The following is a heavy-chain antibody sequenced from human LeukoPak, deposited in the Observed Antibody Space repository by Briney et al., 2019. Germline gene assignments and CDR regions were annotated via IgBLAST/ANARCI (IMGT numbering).Heavy chain of an antibody. J-gene: IGHJ6*02. Sequence: SGGSLRLSCAASGFTFSSYGMHWVRQAPGKGLEWVAVIWYDGSNEYYADSVKGRFTISRDNSKNTLYLQMSSLRAEDTAVYYCARDGGGNMYYYYGMDVWGQGTTVTVSS. V-gene: IGHV3-33*01. D-gene: IGHD4-23*01. CDR2: IWYDGSNE. CDR1: GFTFSSYG. CDR3: ARDGGGNMYYYYGMDV.